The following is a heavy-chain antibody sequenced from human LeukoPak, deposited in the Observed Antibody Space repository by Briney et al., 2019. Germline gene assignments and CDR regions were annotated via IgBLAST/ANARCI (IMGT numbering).Heavy chain of an antibody. CDR1: GGTFSSYA. Sequence: SVKVSCKASGGTFSSYAISWVRQAPGQGLEWMGRIIPIFGTANYAQKFQGRVTITTDEPTSTDYMELSSLRSEDTAVYYGAREHLREGGGNYFADWGQGTLVTVSS. CDR3: AREHLREGGGNYFAD. CDR2: IIPIFGTA. V-gene: IGHV1-69*05. D-gene: IGHD2-15*01. J-gene: IGHJ4*02.